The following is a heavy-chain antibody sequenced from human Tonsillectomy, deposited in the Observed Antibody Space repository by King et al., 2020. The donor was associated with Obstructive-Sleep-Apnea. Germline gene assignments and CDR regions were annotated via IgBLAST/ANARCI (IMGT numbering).Heavy chain of an antibody. CDR3: ARDPDVLKAFDI. CDR2: IYYSGST. J-gene: IGHJ3*02. Sequence: MQLQESGPGLVKPSQTLSLTCTVSGGSISSGGYYWSWIRQHPGKGLEWIGYIYYSGSTYYNPSPKSRVTISVDTSKNQFSLKLSSVTAADTAVYYCARDPDVLKAFDIWGQGTMVTVSS. V-gene: IGHV4-31*03. CDR1: GGSISSGGYY.